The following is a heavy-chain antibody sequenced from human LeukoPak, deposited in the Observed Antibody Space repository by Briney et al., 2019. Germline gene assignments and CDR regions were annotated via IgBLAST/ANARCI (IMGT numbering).Heavy chain of an antibody. V-gene: IGHV3-7*01. CDR1: GFTFSRYW. Sequence: GGSLRLSCAASGFTFSRYWMSWVRQAPGKGLEWVANIKQDGSEKDYVDSVKGRFTISRDNAKNSLYLQMNSLTAEDTAVYYCARNGLAANGYFDYWGQGTLVTVSS. D-gene: IGHD2-8*01. CDR3: ARNGLAANGYFDY. CDR2: IKQDGSEK. J-gene: IGHJ4*02.